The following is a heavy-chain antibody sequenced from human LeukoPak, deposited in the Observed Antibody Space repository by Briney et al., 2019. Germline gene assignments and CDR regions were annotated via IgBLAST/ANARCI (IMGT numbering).Heavy chain of an antibody. CDR1: GYTFTGYY. Sequence: ASVKVSCKASGYTFTGYYMHWVRQAPGQGLEWMGWINPNSGGTNYAQKFQGRVTMTRDTSISTAYMELSRLRSDDTAVYYCAKNKDMREQWLATLRYYYYGMDVWGQGTTVTVSS. D-gene: IGHD6-19*01. CDR2: INPNSGGT. CDR3: AKNKDMREQWLATLRYYYYGMDV. J-gene: IGHJ6*02. V-gene: IGHV1-2*02.